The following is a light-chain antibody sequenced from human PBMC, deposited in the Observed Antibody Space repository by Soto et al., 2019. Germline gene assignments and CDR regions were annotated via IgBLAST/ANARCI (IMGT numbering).Light chain of an antibody. CDR1: QIISSW. J-gene: IGKJ2*01. V-gene: IGKV1-5*03. Sequence: DIQMTQSPSTLSASVGDRVTITCRASQIISSWLAWYQQKPGKAPKLLIYKASSLQSGVPSRFSGSGSGTEFTLTISSLQPDDFAPYYCQQYDTYPYTFGQGTKLEIK. CDR2: KAS. CDR3: QQYDTYPYT.